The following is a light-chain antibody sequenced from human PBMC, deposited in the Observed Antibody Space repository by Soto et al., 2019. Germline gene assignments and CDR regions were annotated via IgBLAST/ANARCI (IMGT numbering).Light chain of an antibody. CDR1: QSVSSSY. CDR2: GAS. Sequence: ERATLSCRASQSVSSSYLAWYQQKPGQAPRPLIYGASSRAIGIPDRFSGSGSGTDFTLTISRLEPEDFAVYYCQQYGSSPWTFGQGTKVDIK. V-gene: IGKV3-20*01. J-gene: IGKJ1*01. CDR3: QQYGSSPWT.